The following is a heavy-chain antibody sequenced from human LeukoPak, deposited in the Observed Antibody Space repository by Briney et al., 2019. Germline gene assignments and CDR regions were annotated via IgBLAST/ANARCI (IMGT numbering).Heavy chain of an antibody. Sequence: GGSLRLSCAASGFTFSSYGMHWVRQAPGKGLEWVAFIRYDGSNEYYADSVKGRFTISRENSKNTLYLQMNSLGAEDTAVYYCAKDARVAAAGTYFDYWGQGTLVTVSS. J-gene: IGHJ4*02. CDR3: AKDARVAAAGTYFDY. V-gene: IGHV3-30*02. CDR2: IRYDGSNE. CDR1: GFTFSSYG. D-gene: IGHD6-13*01.